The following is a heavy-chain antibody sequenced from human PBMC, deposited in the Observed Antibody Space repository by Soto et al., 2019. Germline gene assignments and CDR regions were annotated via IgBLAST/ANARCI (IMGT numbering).Heavy chain of an antibody. D-gene: IGHD3-3*01. Sequence: GESLKISCKVSGYSFTSYWISWLRQMPGKVLEWMGRIDPSDSYTNYSPSFQGHVTISADKSISTAYLQWSSLKASDTAMYYCARLGPGYDFWRGYYSHHWFERWGQGTLVIVSS. CDR1: GYSFTSYW. J-gene: IGHJ5*02. CDR2: IDPSDSYT. CDR3: ARLGPGYDFWRGYYSHHWFER. V-gene: IGHV5-10-1*01.